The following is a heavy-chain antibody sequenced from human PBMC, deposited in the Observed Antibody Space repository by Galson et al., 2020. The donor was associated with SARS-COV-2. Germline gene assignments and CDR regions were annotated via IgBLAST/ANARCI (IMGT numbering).Heavy chain of an antibody. CDR2: ISYDGSNK. Sequence: GESLKISCVGSGFTFSRYDIHWVRQSPGKGLEWVALISYDGSNKSYGDSVKGRFTISRDNSKDTVFLQMNNLRPEDTAVYYCAKDILLWFGQSSGFDHWGQGNLVTVSP. D-gene: IGHD3-10*01. J-gene: IGHJ4*02. CDR3: AKDILLWFGQSSGFDH. V-gene: IGHV3-30*18. CDR1: GFTFSRYD.